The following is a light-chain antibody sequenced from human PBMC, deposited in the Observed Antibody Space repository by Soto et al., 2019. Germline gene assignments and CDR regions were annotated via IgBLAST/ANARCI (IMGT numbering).Light chain of an antibody. CDR3: QQYNTYPLT. CDR2: KAS. CDR1: QSISTW. J-gene: IGKJ4*01. Sequence: DIQMTQSPSTLSASVGDRVTITCRASQSISTWLAWYQQKPGKAPKLLIYKASSLEGGVPSRFGGSGSGTLFNITISSLHPYDFATYYGQQYNTYPLTFGGGTTVDIK. V-gene: IGKV1-5*03.